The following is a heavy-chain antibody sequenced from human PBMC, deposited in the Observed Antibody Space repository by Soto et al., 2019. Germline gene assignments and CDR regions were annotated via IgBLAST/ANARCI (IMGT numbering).Heavy chain of an antibody. CDR2: IFSNGQT. CDR3: AKGWDVKYFDE. D-gene: IGHD6-19*01. Sequence: HVQLRESGPGLVKPSETLSLSCSVSGASLLSSYWSWVRQPAGKGLEWIGHIFSNGQTSYNPSLKSRITMSIDPSKDLFSLNLSSVTAADTAVYYCAKGWDVKYFDEWGQGTLVXVSS. J-gene: IGHJ4*02. V-gene: IGHV4-4*07. CDR1: GASLLSSY.